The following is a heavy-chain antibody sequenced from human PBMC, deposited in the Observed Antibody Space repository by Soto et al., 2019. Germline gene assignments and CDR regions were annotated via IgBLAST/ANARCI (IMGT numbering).Heavy chain of an antibody. V-gene: IGHV3-30*18. Sequence: QVQLVESGGGVVQPGRSLRLSCAASGFTFSSYGMHWVRQAPGKGLEWVAVISYDGSNKYYADSVKGRLTISRDNSTNTLYLQMNSLSGEDKDVYYCAKDNGSGCDWLRVGDASVIWGQGTMVTFSS. J-gene: IGHJ3*02. CDR1: GFTFSSYG. CDR2: ISYDGSNK. D-gene: IGHD5-12*01. CDR3: AKDNGSGCDWLRVGDASVI.